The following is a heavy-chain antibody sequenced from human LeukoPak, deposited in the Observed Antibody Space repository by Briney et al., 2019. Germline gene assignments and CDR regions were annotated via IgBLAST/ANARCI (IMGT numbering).Heavy chain of an antibody. D-gene: IGHD6-6*01. CDR2: IIPIFGTA. J-gene: IGHJ5*02. V-gene: IGHV1-69*06. CDR1: GGTFSSYA. Sequence: GASVKVSCKASGGTFSSYAISWVRQARGQGLEWMGGIIPIFGTANYAQKFQGRVTITADKSTSTAYMELSSLRSEDTAVYYCARDPRYSSLSYQGFDPWGQGTLVTVSS. CDR3: ARDPRYSSLSYQGFDP.